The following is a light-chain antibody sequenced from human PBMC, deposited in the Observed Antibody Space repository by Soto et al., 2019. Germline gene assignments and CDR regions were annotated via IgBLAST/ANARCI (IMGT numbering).Light chain of an antibody. CDR3: QYQGT. J-gene: IGKJ4*01. Sequence: IVLTQSPDTLSLSPGERATLSCRASQSVGRRYLAWYQQKPGQAPMLLIYDTSERASDIPDMFSGSVSGTDFTLTIRRLVPEDFAVYYCQYQGTFGGGTKVEIE. CDR1: QSVGRRY. V-gene: IGKV3-20*01. CDR2: DTS.